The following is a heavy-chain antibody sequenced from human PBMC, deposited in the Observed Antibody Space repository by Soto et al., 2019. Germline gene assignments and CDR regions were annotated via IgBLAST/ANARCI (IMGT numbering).Heavy chain of an antibody. Sequence: GGSLRLSCAASGFNFTDFYMSWMRQAPGKGLEWLSYISSNTNNIYYADSVKGRFTISRDNATNSLYLQMSSLRAEDTAVYYCAREYSSGYYYYGMDVWGQGTTVTVSS. J-gene: IGHJ6*02. D-gene: IGHD6-19*01. CDR2: ISSNTNNI. V-gene: IGHV3-11*04. CDR1: GFNFTDFY. CDR3: AREYSSGYYYYGMDV.